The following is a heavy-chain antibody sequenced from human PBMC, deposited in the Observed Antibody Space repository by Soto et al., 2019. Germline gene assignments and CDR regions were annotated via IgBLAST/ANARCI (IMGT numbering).Heavy chain of an antibody. CDR2: IDPSDSYT. V-gene: IGHV5-10-1*01. Sequence: GEVLKFSCKCSGFTNYWLNWVRQMPGKGLEWMGKIDPSDSYTNYSPYSQGHVTIPADKSISTAYLQWSSLKASHTAMYYCAMWIQGLHIWGQGTM. D-gene: IGHD5-18*01. CDR1: GFTNYW. J-gene: IGHJ3*02. CDR3: AMWIQGLHI.